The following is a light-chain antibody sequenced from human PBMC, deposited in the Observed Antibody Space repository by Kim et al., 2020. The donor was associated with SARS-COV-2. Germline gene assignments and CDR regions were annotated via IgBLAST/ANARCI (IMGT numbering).Light chain of an antibody. CDR1: QSVSNNY. Sequence: EIVLTQSPGTLSLSPGERATLSCRASQSVSNNYLTWYQQKPGQAPRLFIYAASRRVSGIPDRFSGSGSGTDFTLTISRLEPEDFAVYYCQQYGSSPYTFGQGTKVDIK. CDR2: AAS. V-gene: IGKV3-20*01. J-gene: IGKJ2*01. CDR3: QQYGSSPYT.